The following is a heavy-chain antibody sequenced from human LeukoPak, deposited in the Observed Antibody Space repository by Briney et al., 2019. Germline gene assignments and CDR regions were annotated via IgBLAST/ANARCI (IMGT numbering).Heavy chain of an antibody. CDR1: GSTFSNYG. J-gene: IGHJ4*02. D-gene: IGHD2-2*02. CDR2: IRYDGSNK. V-gene: IGHV3-30*02. CDR3: AKDSEGYCSSTSCYTLNY. Sequence: PGGSLRLSCAASGSTFSNYGMHWVRQAPGKGLEWVAFIRYDGSNKYYADSVEGRFTISRDNSKNTLYLQMNSLRAEDTAVYYCAKDSEGYCSSTSCYTLNYWGQGTLVTLSS.